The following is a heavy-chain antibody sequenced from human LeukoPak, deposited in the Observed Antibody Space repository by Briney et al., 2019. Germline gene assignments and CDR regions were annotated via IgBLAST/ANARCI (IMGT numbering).Heavy chain of an antibody. CDR3: ASEYLVTATPFDY. CDR1: GGSISSGDYY. D-gene: IGHD2-21*02. J-gene: IGHJ4*02. Sequence: KTSETQSLTCTVSGGSISSGDYYWSWIRQPPGKGLEWIGYIYYSGSTYYNPSLKSRVTISVDTSKNQFSLKLSSVTAADTAVYYCASEYLVTATPFDYWGQGTLVTVSS. V-gene: IGHV4-30-4*01. CDR2: IYYSGST.